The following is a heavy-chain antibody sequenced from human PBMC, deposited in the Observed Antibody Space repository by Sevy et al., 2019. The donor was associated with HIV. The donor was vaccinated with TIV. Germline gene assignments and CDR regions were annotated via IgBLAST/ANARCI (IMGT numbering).Heavy chain of an antibody. Sequence: GGSLRLSCAASGFTVSSNYMSWVRQAPGKGLEWVSVVYSSSNTYYADSVKGRLTISGDNSKNTVYLQMNSLRAEDTAVYYCARDYCSTTTCFYYYGMDVWGQGTTVTVSS. CDR3: ARDYCSTTTCFYYYGMDV. CDR2: VYSSSNT. V-gene: IGHV3-53*01. J-gene: IGHJ6*02. D-gene: IGHD2-2*01. CDR1: GFTVSSNY.